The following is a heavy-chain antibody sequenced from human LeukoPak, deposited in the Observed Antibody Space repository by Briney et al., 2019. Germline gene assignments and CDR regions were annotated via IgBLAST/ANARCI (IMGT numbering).Heavy chain of an antibody. CDR1: GYSISSGYY. J-gene: IGHJ5*02. Sequence: SETLSLTCTVSGYSISSGYYWGWIRQPPGKGLEWIGSIYHSGSTYYNPSLKSRVTISVDTSKNQFSLKLSSVTAADTAVYYRARVYYGDYGVNWFDPWGQGTLVTVSS. D-gene: IGHD4-17*01. CDR3: ARVYYGDYGVNWFDP. CDR2: IYHSGST. V-gene: IGHV4-38-2*02.